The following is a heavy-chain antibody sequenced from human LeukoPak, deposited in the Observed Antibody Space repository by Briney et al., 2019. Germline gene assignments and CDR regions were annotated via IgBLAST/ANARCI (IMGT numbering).Heavy chain of an antibody. D-gene: IGHD4-23*01. CDR2: IKQDGSEK. CDR1: GFTFSSYW. Sequence: PGGSLRLSCAASGFTFSSYWMSWVRQAPGKGLEWVANIKQDGSEKYYVDSVKGRFTISRDNAKSSLYLQMNSLRAEDTAVYYCARAVRSYGNSQSPNDYWGQGTLVTVSS. V-gene: IGHV3-7*01. CDR3: ARAVRSYGNSQSPNDY. J-gene: IGHJ4*02.